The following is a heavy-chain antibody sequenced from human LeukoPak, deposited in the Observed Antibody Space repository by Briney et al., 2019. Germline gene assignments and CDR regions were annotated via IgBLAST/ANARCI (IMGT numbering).Heavy chain of an antibody. D-gene: IGHD5-12*01. CDR2: VFDSGST. CDR1: GGSISRTSYY. CDR3: ARHTRPGHSGYENAFDI. Sequence: PSETLSLTCTVSGGSISRTSYYWDWIRQPPGKGLEWNGNVFDSGSTHYNPSLKSRVTISVDTSKNQFSLRLSSVTAADTAVYYCARHTRPGHSGYENAFDIWGQGTMVTVSS. V-gene: IGHV4-39*01. J-gene: IGHJ3*02.